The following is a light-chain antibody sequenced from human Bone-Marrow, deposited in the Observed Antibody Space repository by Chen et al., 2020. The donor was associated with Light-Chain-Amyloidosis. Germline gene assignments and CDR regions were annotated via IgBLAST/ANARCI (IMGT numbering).Light chain of an antibody. V-gene: IGLV3-25*03. CDR1: DLPTKY. CDR3: QSADSSGTYEVI. J-gene: IGLJ2*01. Sequence: SELTQPPSVSVSPAQTARLPCSGDDLPTKYAYWYQQEPGQAPVLVIPRDTERPSGISERFSGSSSGTTDTLTISGVQAEDEADYHCQSADSSGTYEVIFGGGTKLTVL. CDR2: RDT.